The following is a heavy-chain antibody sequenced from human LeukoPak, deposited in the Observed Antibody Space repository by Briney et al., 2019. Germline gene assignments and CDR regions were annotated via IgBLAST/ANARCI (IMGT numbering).Heavy chain of an antibody. CDR3: VKDRVATNSGFYDY. D-gene: IGHD5-12*01. J-gene: IGHJ4*02. CDR1: GFSFSSYA. V-gene: IGHV3-64D*06. CDR2: ISGSGGNT. Sequence: GGSLRLSCSASGFSFSSYAIHWVRQAPGKGLECLSTISGSGGNTYYAESVKARLTISRDNSKNTLYLQMSSLRVEDTAVYYCVKDRVATNSGFYDYWGQGTLVTVSS.